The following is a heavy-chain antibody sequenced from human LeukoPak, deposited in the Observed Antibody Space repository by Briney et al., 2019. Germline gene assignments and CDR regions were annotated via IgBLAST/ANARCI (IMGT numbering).Heavy chain of an antibody. CDR2: ISTYGTTI. J-gene: IGHJ5*02. Sequence: GGSLRLSCAASVFTFSDSYMSWIRRTPGKGLEWLSCISTYGTTIYYADCVKGRLTHSRDNAKNALYLQMNSLRAQDTAIYFCAKARAYPKPFDPWGQGTLVTVSS. CDR3: AKARAYPKPFDP. CDR1: VFTFSDSY. D-gene: IGHD3-16*01. V-gene: IGHV3-11*04.